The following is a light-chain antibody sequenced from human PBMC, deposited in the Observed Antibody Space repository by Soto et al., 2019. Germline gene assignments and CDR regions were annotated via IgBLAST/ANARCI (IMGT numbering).Light chain of an antibody. J-gene: IGKJ1*01. CDR3: QQYNNWPLT. CDR2: GAS. Sequence: IVMRQSPATLSVSPGERATLSRSASQSVSSNLAWYQQKPGQAPRLLIYGASTRTTGIPARFSGGGSGTDFSLIIGSLQSEDFAVYYCQQYNNWPLTFGQGTKVDI. V-gene: IGKV3-15*01. CDR1: QSVSSN.